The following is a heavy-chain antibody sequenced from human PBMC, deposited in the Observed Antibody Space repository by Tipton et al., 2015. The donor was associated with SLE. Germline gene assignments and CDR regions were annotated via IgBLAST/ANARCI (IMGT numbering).Heavy chain of an antibody. CDR3: ARVVYSFSDAFDI. J-gene: IGHJ3*02. CDR2: IFDNGNS. D-gene: IGHD6-13*01. CDR1: GGSISSSSYY. V-gene: IGHV4-61*01. Sequence: TLSLTCTVSGGSISSSSYYWSWIRQSPGKGLEWIGYIFDNGNSNYNPSLKSRVTISIDTSKNQFSLRLTSLTAADTAVYYCARVVYSFSDAFDIWGQGTLVTVSS.